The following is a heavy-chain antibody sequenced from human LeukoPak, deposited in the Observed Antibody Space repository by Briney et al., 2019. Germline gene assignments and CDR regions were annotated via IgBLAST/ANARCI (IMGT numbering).Heavy chain of an antibody. V-gene: IGHV4-59*01. Sequence: SETLSLTCTVSGGSISSYYWSWIRQPPGKGLEWIGYIYYSGSTNYNPSLKSRVTISVDTSKNQFSLKLSSVTAADTAVYYCARSSGSYYPANWFDPWGPGSLVTVSS. D-gene: IGHD1-26*01. CDR2: IYYSGST. CDR1: GGSISSYY. CDR3: ARSSGSYYPANWFDP. J-gene: IGHJ5*02.